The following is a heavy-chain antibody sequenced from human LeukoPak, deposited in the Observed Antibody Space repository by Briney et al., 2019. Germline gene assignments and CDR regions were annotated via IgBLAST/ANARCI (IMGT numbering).Heavy chain of an antibody. Sequence: PGGSLRLSCAASGFTFSSYAMHWVRQAPGKGLEWVAVISYDGSNKYYADSVKGRFTISRDSSKNTLYLQMNSLRAEDTAVYYCARIAARNLDIDYWGQGTLVTVSS. V-gene: IGHV3-30-3*01. CDR1: GFTFSSYA. CDR2: ISYDGSNK. J-gene: IGHJ4*02. CDR3: ARIAARNLDIDY. D-gene: IGHD6-6*01.